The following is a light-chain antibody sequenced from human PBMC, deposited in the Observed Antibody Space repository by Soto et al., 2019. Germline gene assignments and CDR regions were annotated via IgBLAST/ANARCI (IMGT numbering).Light chain of an antibody. CDR3: SSYTSSSTLLYV. V-gene: IGLV2-14*01. Sequence: QSALTQPASVSGSPGQSITISCTETSSDVGSYDYVSWYQQHPGEAHQLIIYDVSDRPSGVSNRFSGSKSGNTASLTISGLQPEDEADSYCSSYTSSSTLLYVFGPGTKLTVL. CDR1: SSDVGSYDY. CDR2: DVS. J-gene: IGLJ1*01.